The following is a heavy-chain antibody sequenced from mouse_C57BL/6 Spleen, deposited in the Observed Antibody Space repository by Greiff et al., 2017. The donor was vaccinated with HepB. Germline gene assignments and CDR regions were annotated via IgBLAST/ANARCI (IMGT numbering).Heavy chain of an antibody. CDR1: GYTFTSYW. V-gene: IGHV1-52*01. Sequence: QVQLQQPGAELVRPGSSVKLSCKASGYTFTSYWMHWVKQRPIQGLEWIGNIDPSDSETHYNQKFKDKATLTVDKSSSTAYMQLSSLTSEDSAVYYCARGEYYGRSGYWGQGTTLTVSS. CDR3: ARGEYYGRSGY. J-gene: IGHJ2*01. CDR2: IDPSDSET. D-gene: IGHD1-1*01.